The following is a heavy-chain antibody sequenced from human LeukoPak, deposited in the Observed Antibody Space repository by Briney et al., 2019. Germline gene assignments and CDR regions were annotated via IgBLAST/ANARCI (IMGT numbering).Heavy chain of an antibody. Sequence: GGSLRLSCAASGFTFSSYWMHWVRQAPGKGQVWVSRINSDGSSTSYADSVKGRFTISRDNAKNTLYLQMNSLRAEDTAVYYCARDGPENYYGSGSYYAPSFDYWGQGTLVTVSS. D-gene: IGHD3-10*01. CDR1: GFTFSSYW. J-gene: IGHJ4*02. V-gene: IGHV3-74*01. CDR2: INSDGSST. CDR3: ARDGPENYYGSGSYYAPSFDY.